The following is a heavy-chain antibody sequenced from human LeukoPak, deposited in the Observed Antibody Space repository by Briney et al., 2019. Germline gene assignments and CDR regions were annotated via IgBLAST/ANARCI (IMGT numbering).Heavy chain of an antibody. V-gene: IGHV1-2*02. Sequence: EASVKVSCKASGYTFTGYYMHWVRQAPGRGLEWMGWINPNSGGTNYARKFQGRVTMTRDTSITTAFMELSRLRSDDTAVYYCARGADLYPWYSYGQNWFDPWGQGTLVTVSS. J-gene: IGHJ5*02. CDR1: GYTFTGYY. CDR3: ARGADLYPWYSYGQNWFDP. CDR2: INPNSGGT. D-gene: IGHD1-26*01.